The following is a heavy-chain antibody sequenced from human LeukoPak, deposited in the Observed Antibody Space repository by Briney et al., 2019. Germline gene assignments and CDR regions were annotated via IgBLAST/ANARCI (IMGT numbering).Heavy chain of an antibody. CDR2: IYYSGST. CDR3: ASCPWFGEDVGY. Sequence: SETLSLTCTVSGGSISSSSYYWGWIRQPPGKGLECIGSIYYSGSTYYNPSLKSRVTISVDTSQNQFSLKLSSVTAADTAVYYCASCPWFGEDVGYWGQGTLVTVSS. J-gene: IGHJ4*02. D-gene: IGHD3-10*01. V-gene: IGHV4-39*07. CDR1: GGSISSSSYY.